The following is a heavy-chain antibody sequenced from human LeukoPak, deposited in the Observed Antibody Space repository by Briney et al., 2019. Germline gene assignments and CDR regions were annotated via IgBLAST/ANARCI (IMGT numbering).Heavy chain of an antibody. CDR3: AKGARSEDFDWLGVPPNYYYYGMDV. D-gene: IGHD3-9*01. CDR2: ISYDGSNK. Sequence: GGSLRLSCAASGFTFSSYGMHWVRQAPGKGLEWVAVISYDGSNKYYADSVKGRLTISRDNSKNTLYLQMNSLRAEDTAVYYCAKGARSEDFDWLGVPPNYYYYGMDVWGQGTTVTVSS. V-gene: IGHV3-30*18. CDR1: GFTFSSYG. J-gene: IGHJ6*02.